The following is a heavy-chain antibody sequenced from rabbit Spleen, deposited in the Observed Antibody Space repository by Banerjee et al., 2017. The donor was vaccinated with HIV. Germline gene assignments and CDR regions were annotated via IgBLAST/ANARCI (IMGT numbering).Heavy chain of an antibody. V-gene: IGHV1S45*01. CDR1: GFDFSSSYY. J-gene: IGHJ4*01. CDR3: ARDDGGRGGWQFNL. CDR2: IYTGSGST. Sequence: QEQLVESGGDLVKPGASLTLTCKASGFDFSSSYYLCWVRQAPGKGLEWIGCIYTGSGSTYYVSWAKGRFAISKTSSTTVTLQMTSLTAADTATYFCARDDGGRGGWQFNLWGPGTLVTVS. D-gene: IGHD4-2*01.